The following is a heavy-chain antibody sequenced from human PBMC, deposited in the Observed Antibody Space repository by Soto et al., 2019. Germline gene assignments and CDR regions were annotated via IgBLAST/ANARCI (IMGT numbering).Heavy chain of an antibody. D-gene: IGHD3-10*01. CDR2: IYYSGST. V-gene: IGHV4-59*08. Sequence: SETLSLTCTVSGGSISSYYWSWIRQPPGKGLEWIGYIYYSGSTNYNPSLKSRVTISVDTSKNQFSLKLSSVTAADTAVYYCARLYGSGRSRWFDPWGQGTLVTVSS. CDR1: GGSISSYY. CDR3: ARLYGSGRSRWFDP. J-gene: IGHJ5*02.